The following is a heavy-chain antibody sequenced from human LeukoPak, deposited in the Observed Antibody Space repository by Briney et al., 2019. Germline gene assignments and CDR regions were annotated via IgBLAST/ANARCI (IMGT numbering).Heavy chain of an antibody. J-gene: IGHJ6*03. V-gene: IGHV4-59*01. Sequence: VKPSETLSLTYTVSGGSISSYYWSWIRQPPGKGLEWIGYIYYSGSTNYNPSLKSRVTISVDTSKNQFSLKLSSVTAADTAVYYCARHGDLYYYYMDVWGKGTTVTVSS. CDR2: IYYSGST. D-gene: IGHD3-10*01. CDR1: GGSISSYY. CDR3: ARHGDLYYYYMDV.